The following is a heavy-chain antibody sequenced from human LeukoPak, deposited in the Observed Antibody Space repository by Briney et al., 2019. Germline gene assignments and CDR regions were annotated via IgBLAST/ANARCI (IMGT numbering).Heavy chain of an antibody. D-gene: IGHD4-17*01. CDR3: ARSYGEEVFDY. CDR2: FYYSGST. J-gene: IGHJ4*02. CDR1: GGSISSSSYY. V-gene: IGHV4-39*07. Sequence: SETLSLTCTVSGGSISSSSYYWGWIRQPPGKGLEWIGSFYYSGSTYYNPSLKSRVTISIDRSKMQFSLNLSSVTAADTAVYFCARSYGEEVFDYWGQGTLVTVSS.